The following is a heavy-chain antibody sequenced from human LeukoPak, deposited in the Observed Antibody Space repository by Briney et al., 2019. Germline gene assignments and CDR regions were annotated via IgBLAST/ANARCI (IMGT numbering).Heavy chain of an antibody. J-gene: IGHJ4*02. D-gene: IGHD2-2*01. CDR1: GYSFASYW. CDR3: ARHLSSITSCPNY. V-gene: IGHV5-51*01. CDR2: IYPGNSDI. Sequence: GESLKISCKGSGYSFASYWIAWVRQMPGKGLEWMGVIYPGNSDITYSPSIQGQVTISARKSVSTAYPNWSSLKASDTAIYYCARHLSSITSCPNYWGQGTLVTVSA.